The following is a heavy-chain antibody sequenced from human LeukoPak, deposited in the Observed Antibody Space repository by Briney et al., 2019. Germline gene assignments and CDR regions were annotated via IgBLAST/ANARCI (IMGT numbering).Heavy chain of an antibody. Sequence: PGGSLRLSCAASGFTFNNYWMTWVRQAPGKGLEWVANIKQDGSEKYYVDSVKGRFTISRDNAKNSLYLQMNSLSGEDTALYYCARDGGYSTNFDYWGQGTLVTVSS. CDR2: IKQDGSEK. CDR3: ARDGGYSTNFDY. CDR1: GFTFNNYW. J-gene: IGHJ4*02. D-gene: IGHD6-13*01. V-gene: IGHV3-7*01.